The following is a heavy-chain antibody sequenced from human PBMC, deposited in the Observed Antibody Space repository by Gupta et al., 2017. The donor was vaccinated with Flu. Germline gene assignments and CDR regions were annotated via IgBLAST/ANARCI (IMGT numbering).Heavy chain of an antibody. CDR1: GFTFSSYS. D-gene: IGHD2-21*02. J-gene: IGHJ3*02. CDR3: ARRVSCGGDCSDAFDI. Sequence: EVQLVESGGGLVKPGGYLRLSCAASGFTFSSYSMNWVRQVPGKGLEWVSSISSSSSYIYYADSVKGRFTISRDNAKNSLYLQMNSLRAEDTAVYYCARRVSCGGDCSDAFDIWGQGTMVTVSS. CDR2: ISSSSSYI. V-gene: IGHV3-21*01.